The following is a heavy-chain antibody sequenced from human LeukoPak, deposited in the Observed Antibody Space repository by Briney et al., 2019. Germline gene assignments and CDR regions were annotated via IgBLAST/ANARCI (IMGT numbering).Heavy chain of an antibody. CDR1: GYTFVTYG. Sequence: ASVQVSCKASGYTFVTYGINWVRQAPGQRPEWMGWISTYNGNTKYALKFQDRVTLTRDTSTTTAYMELRSLTSDDRAVYYCTRASFDHWGQGTLVIVSS. CDR2: ISTYNGNT. J-gene: IGHJ4*02. CDR3: TRASFDH. V-gene: IGHV1-18*01.